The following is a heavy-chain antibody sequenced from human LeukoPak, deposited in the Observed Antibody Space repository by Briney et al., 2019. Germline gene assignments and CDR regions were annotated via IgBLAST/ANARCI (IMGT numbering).Heavy chain of an antibody. CDR3: ARQRAVAGRSALNY. D-gene: IGHD6-19*01. CDR1: GGSISSSSYY. J-gene: IGHJ4*02. V-gene: IGHV4-39*01. Sequence: SETLSLTCTVSGGSISSSSYYWGWIRQPPGKGLEWIGSIYYSGSTYYNPSLKSRVTISVDTTKNQFSLKLSSVTAADTAVYYCARQRAVAGRSALNYWGQGTLVTVSS. CDR2: IYYSGST.